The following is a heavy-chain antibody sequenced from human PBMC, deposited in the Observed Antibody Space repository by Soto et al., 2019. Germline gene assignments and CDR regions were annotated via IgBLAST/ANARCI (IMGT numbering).Heavy chain of an antibody. CDR3: ARDTETLGPRANDALDI. Sequence: QAQLVQSGAEMKKPGASVKVSCQATGYTFSAYTMNWVRQAPGQSLEWMGWINAGSGNTKYSQNFQGRVSITRHTSASTVYMELTGLTSEDTAVYYCARDTETLGPRANDALDIWGQGTMVTVSS. V-gene: IGHV1-3*01. CDR2: INAGSGNT. D-gene: IGHD3-3*02. CDR1: GYTFSAYT. J-gene: IGHJ3*02.